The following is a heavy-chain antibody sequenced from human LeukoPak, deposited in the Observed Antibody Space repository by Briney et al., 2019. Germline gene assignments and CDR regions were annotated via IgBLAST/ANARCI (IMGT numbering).Heavy chain of an antibody. Sequence: ASVKVSCKASGYTFTSYDINWVRQATGQGLEWMGWMNPNSGNTGYAQKFQGRVTMTRNTSISTAYMELSSLRSEDTAVYYCARGRFPRAARDYYYYMDVWGKGTTVTVPS. CDR1: GYTFTSYD. J-gene: IGHJ6*03. V-gene: IGHV1-8*01. CDR3: ARGRFPRAARDYYYYMDV. CDR2: MNPNSGNT. D-gene: IGHD2-15*01.